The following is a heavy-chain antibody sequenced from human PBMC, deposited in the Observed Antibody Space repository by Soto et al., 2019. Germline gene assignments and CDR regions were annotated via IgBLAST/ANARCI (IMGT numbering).Heavy chain of an antibody. CDR2: IKQDGSEK. D-gene: IGHD2-2*01. CDR1: GFTFSSYW. Sequence: PGGCLRLSCAASGFTFSSYWMSWVRQAPGKGLEWVANIKQDGSEKYYVDSVKGRFTISRDNAKNSLYLQMNSLRAEDTAVYYWARGRIVVVPAANWFGPRGQGTLGTVSS. J-gene: IGHJ5*01. V-gene: IGHV3-7*01. CDR3: ARGRIVVVPAANWFGP.